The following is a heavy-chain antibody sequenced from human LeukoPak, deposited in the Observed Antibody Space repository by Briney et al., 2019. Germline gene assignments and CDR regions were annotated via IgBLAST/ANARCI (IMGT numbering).Heavy chain of an antibody. Sequence: GGTLRLSCAASGFTFSSYGMSWVRQAPGKGLEWVSAISGSGGSTYYADSVKGRFTISRDNSKNTLYVQMNSLRAEDMAVYYCAKEGYSRGYYSYYYMDVWGKGTTVTVSS. D-gene: IGHD6-13*01. CDR3: AKEGYSRGYYSYYYMDV. CDR1: GFTFSSYG. V-gene: IGHV3-23*01. CDR2: ISGSGGST. J-gene: IGHJ6*03.